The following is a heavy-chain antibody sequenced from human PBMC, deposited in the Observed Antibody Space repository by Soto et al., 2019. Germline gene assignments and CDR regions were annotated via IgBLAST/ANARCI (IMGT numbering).Heavy chain of an antibody. CDR1: GYTFTSYG. CDR2: ISAYNGNT. J-gene: IGHJ6*02. Sequence: ASVTVSCKASGYTFTSYGISWVRQAPGQGLEWMGWISAYNGNTNYAQKLQGRVTMTTDTSTSTAYMELRSLRSDDTAVYYCARDRPLRFLEWLNYYGMDVWGQGTTVTVSS. V-gene: IGHV1-18*01. CDR3: ARDRPLRFLEWLNYYGMDV. D-gene: IGHD3-3*01.